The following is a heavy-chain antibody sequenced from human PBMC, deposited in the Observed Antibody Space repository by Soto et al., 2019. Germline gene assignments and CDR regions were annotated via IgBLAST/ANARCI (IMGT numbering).Heavy chain of an antibody. CDR1: KFTFCTYD. J-gene: IGHJ4*02. CDR3: AKGRDSTGWYYRGGDY. CDR2: VSYDGNKR. D-gene: IGHD6-19*01. Sequence: HLVESGGGVVQPGKSLRLSCAASKFTFCTYDMHWVRQAPCKGLEWVAVVSYDGNKRYYADSVRGRFTISRDNSKNTVYLEMNSLIPEDTAVYFCAKGRDSTGWYYRGGDYWGQGNLVTVSS. V-gene: IGHV3-30*18.